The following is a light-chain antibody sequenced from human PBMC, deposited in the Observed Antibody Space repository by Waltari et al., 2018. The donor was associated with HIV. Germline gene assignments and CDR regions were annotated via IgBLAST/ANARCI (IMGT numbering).Light chain of an antibody. CDR3: QQRSKWPPLT. CDR2: DAS. CDR1: QSVTTY. J-gene: IGKJ4*01. V-gene: IGKV3-11*01. Sequence: DIVLTQSPATLSLSPGERATLSCRASQSVTTYLAWYQQKPGQAPRLLIYDASNRASGIPARFSGSGSGTDFTLTIGSLEPEDVAVYYCQQRSKWPPLTFGGGTKVEIK.